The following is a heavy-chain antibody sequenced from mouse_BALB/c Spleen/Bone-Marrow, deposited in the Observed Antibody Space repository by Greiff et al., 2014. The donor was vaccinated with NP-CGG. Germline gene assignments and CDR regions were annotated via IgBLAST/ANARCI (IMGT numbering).Heavy chain of an antibody. J-gene: IGHJ1*01. CDR2: IDPANGNT. Sequence: DVKLVESGAGLVKPGASVKLSCTAPGFNIKDTYMHWVKQRPEQGLEWIGRIDPANGNTKYDPKFQGKATITADTSSNTAYLQLSSLTSEDTAVYYCARGGSSYGWYFDVWGAGTTVTVSS. CDR1: GFNIKDTY. CDR3: ARGGSSYGWYFDV. D-gene: IGHD1-1*01. V-gene: IGHV14-3*02.